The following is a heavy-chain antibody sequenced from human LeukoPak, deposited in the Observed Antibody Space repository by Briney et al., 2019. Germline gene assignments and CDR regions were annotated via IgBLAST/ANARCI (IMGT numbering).Heavy chain of an antibody. J-gene: IGHJ4*02. CDR1: GFTFSSYA. Sequence: GGSLRLSCAASGFTFSSYAMSWVRQAPGKGLEWVSAISGSGGSTYYADSVKGRFTISRDNSKNTLYLQMDSLRAEDTAVYYCAKTLSHLWSGYYGPFDYWGQGTLVTVSS. CDR3: AKTLSHLWSGYYGPFDY. V-gene: IGHV3-23*01. CDR2: ISGSGGST. D-gene: IGHD3-3*02.